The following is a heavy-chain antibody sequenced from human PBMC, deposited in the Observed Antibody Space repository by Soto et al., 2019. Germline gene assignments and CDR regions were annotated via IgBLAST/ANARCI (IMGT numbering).Heavy chain of an antibody. Sequence: SETLSLTCTVSGASISGFYWSWIRKSAGKGLEWIGRIYATGTTDYNPSLKSRVMMSVDASKKQFSLKLRSVTAADTAVYYCVRDGTKTLRDWLDPWGQGISVTVSS. CDR2: IYATGTT. D-gene: IGHD1-1*01. J-gene: IGHJ5*02. CDR1: GASISGFY. V-gene: IGHV4-4*07. CDR3: VRDGTKTLRDWLDP.